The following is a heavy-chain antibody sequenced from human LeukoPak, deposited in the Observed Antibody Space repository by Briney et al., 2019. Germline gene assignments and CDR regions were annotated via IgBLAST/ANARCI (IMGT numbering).Heavy chain of an antibody. CDR3: AKATITMIVVVTTVYFDY. CDR2: ISGSGGST. CDR1: GFTFSSYA. D-gene: IGHD3-22*01. Sequence: GGSLRLSCAASGFTFSSYAVSWVRQAPGKGLEWVSAISGSGGSTYYADSVKGRFTISRDNSKNTLYLQMNSLRAEDTAVYYCAKATITMIVVVTTVYFDYWGQGTLVTVSS. V-gene: IGHV3-23*01. J-gene: IGHJ4*02.